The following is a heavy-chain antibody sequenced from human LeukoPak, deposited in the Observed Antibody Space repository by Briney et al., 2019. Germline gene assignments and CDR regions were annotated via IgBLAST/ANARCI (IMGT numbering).Heavy chain of an antibody. J-gene: IGHJ4*02. D-gene: IGHD3-3*01. Sequence: GGSLRLSCAASGFTFSSYAMSWVRQAPGKGLEWVSAISGSGGSTYYADSVKGRFTISRDNSKNTLYLQMNSLRAEDTAVYYCAKDLERSGDTITIFGVVTTQLTFDYWGQGTLVTVSS. V-gene: IGHV3-23*01. CDR1: GFTFSSYA. CDR2: ISGSGGST. CDR3: AKDLERSGDTITIFGVVTTQLTFDY.